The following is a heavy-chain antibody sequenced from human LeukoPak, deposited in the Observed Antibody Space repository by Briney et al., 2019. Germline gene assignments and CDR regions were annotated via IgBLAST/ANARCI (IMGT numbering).Heavy chain of an antibody. D-gene: IGHD2-21*01. CDR3: ARHGDYCFDL. Sequence: AGGSLRLPCAASGFTFSRSWMGWVRQAPGKGLEWVANIKQDGTSKYYVDSVMGRFTISRDNAENSVYLQMNSLSAGDTAVYYCARHGDYCFDLWGPGTRVTVSS. CDR2: IKQDGTSK. CDR1: GFTFSRSW. V-gene: IGHV3-7*02. J-gene: IGHJ4*02.